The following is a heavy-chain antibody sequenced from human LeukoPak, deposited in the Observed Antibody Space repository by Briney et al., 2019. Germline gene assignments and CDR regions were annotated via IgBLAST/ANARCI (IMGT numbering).Heavy chain of an antibody. CDR2: ISYDGSNK. CDR3: ASGRRHNQANDY. D-gene: IGHD1-26*01. J-gene: IGHJ4*02. CDR1: GFTFSSYA. Sequence: GRSLRLSCAASGFTFSSYAMHWVRQAPGKGLEWVAVISYDGSNKYYADSAKGRFTISRDNSKNTLYLQMNSLRAEDTAVYYCASGRRHNQANDYWGQGTLVTVSS. V-gene: IGHV3-30*04.